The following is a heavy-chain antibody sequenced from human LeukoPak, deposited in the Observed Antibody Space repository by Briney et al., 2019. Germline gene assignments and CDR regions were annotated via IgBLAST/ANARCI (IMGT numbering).Heavy chain of an antibody. V-gene: IGHV3-66*01. CDR2: IYSGGST. CDR3: ANAGRDSSSTISCGMDV. Sequence: GGSLRLSCAASGFTVSSNYMSWVRQAPGKGLEWVSVIYSGGSTYYADSVKGRFTISRDNSKNTLYLQMNSLRAEDTAVYYCANAGRDSSSTISCGMDVWGQGTTVTVSS. D-gene: IGHD6-13*01. J-gene: IGHJ6*02. CDR1: GFTVSSNY.